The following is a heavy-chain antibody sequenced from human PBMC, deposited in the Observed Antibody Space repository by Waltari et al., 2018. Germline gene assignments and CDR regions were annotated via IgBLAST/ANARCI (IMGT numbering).Heavy chain of an antibody. CDR1: GGSISSGDYY. CDR2: IYYSGST. Sequence: QVQLQASGPGLVKPSQTLSLTCTVSGGSISSGDYYWSWIRQPPGKGLEWIGYIYYSGSTYYNPSLKSRVTISVDTSKNQFSLKLSSVTAADTAVYYCTRDCSSTSCYVDYWGQGTLVTVSS. D-gene: IGHD2-2*01. J-gene: IGHJ4*02. CDR3: TRDCSSTSCYVDY. V-gene: IGHV4-30-4*08.